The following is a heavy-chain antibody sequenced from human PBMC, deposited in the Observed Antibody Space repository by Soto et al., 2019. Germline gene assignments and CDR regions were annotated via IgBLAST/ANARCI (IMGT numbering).Heavy chain of an antibody. Sequence: SETLSLTCTVSGGSISNFYWSWIRQPPGKGLEYIGYIHDRGSTAYNPSLESRVAISVDTSKNQFSLRLSSVTAEDTAVYYCTRGFGVTTTPPGHWGQGTLVTVSS. CDR3: TRGFGVTTTPPGH. J-gene: IGHJ4*02. CDR2: IHDRGST. CDR1: GGSISNFY. D-gene: IGHD4-17*01. V-gene: IGHV4-59*01.